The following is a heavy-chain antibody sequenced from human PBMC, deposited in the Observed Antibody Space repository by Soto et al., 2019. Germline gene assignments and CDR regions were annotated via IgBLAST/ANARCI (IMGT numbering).Heavy chain of an antibody. V-gene: IGHV1-18*01. J-gene: IGHJ4*02. CDR1: GYTFTSYG. D-gene: IGHD3-10*01. CDR2: ISAYNGNT. CDR3: ARDGDRLWFGEPGSRQARD. Sequence: QVQLVQSGAEVKKPGASVKVSCKASGYTFTSYGISWVRQAPGQGLEWMGWISAYNGNTNYAQKHQGRATMTTDTSTSTAYMGLRSLRSADTAVYSCARDGDRLWFGEPGSRQARDWGQGTLVTVSS.